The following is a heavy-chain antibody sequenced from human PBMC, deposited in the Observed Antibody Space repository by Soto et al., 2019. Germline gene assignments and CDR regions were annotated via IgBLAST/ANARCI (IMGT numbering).Heavy chain of an antibody. CDR2: INPKTAAT. V-gene: IGHV1-2*02. Sequence: GASVKVSCKPSGYSFSDYFIQWVRQVPGQGLEWVAWINPKTAATNYAKKFQGRVSLTWDTSSTTAYMELTRLRPDDTAVYYCARIKWGLNYYNGMDVWGQGTTVTVSS. CDR3: ARIKWGLNYYNGMDV. CDR1: GYSFSDYF. J-gene: IGHJ6*02. D-gene: IGHD1-26*01.